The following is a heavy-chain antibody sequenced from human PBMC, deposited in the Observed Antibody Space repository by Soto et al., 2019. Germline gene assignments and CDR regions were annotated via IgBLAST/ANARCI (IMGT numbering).Heavy chain of an antibody. Sequence: GGSLRLSXAASGSTFSSYSMNWVRQAPGKGLEWVSSISSSSSYIYYADSVKGRFTISRDNAKNSLYLQMNSLRAEDTAVYYCAREGSSGWSFDYWGQGTLVTVSS. D-gene: IGHD6-19*01. CDR1: GSTFSSYS. CDR2: ISSSSSYI. CDR3: AREGSSGWSFDY. V-gene: IGHV3-21*01. J-gene: IGHJ4*02.